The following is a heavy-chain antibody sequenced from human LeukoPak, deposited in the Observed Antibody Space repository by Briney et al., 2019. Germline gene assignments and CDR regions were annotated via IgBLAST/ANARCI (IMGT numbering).Heavy chain of an antibody. V-gene: IGHV1-2*02. J-gene: IGHJ3*02. D-gene: IGHD2-2*01. CDR3: ARDIVVVPAAIGDAFDI. CDR2: INPNSGGT. CDR1: GYTFTGYY. Sequence: ASVKVSCKASGYTFTGYYMHWVRQAPGQGLEWLGWINPNSGGTNYAQKSQGRVTMTRDTSISTAYMELGRLRSDDTAVYYCARDIVVVPAAIGDAFDIWGQGTMVTVSS.